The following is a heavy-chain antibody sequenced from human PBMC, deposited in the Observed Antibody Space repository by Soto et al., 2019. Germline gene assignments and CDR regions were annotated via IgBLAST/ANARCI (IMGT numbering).Heavy chain of an antibody. J-gene: IGHJ4*02. D-gene: IGHD1-26*01. CDR1: GDSMTKYY. CDR3: ARTVGAAYYFAF. V-gene: IGHV4-4*07. CDR2: IYTSGST. Sequence: QVQLQESGPGLVKPSETLSLTCTVSGDSMTKYYWSWIRQPAGKGLEWIGRIYTSGSTNYNPSLKSRVTMSIDKSNNHFSLKLKSVTAADTDVYYCARTVGAAYYFAFWGQGALVTVSS.